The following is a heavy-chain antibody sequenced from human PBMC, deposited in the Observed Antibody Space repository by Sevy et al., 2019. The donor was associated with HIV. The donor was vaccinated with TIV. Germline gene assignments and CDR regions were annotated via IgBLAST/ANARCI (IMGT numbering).Heavy chain of an antibody. J-gene: IGHJ4*02. V-gene: IGHV3-15*01. D-gene: IGHD1-26*01. CDR2: IKSKTEGATR. Sequence: GGSLRLSCAASGFTFSNAWMSWVHQAPGKGLEWVGRIKSKTEGATRDFAAPVKGRLLISRDDSRNTVYLQMNSLKTEDTAVYYCTAGVGASDFDYWGQVTLVTVSS. CDR3: TAGVGASDFDY. CDR1: GFTFSNAW.